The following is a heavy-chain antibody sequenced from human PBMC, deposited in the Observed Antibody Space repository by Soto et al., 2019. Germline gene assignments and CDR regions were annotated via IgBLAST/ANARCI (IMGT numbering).Heavy chain of an antibody. CDR2: TYYRSKGYN. Sequence: QVQLQQSGPGLVKPSQTLSLTCAISGDSVSSNSAAWNWIRQSPSGGLEWLGRTYYRSKGYNEYAVSVKRRIAITPDTSKNRCSLQLNSVAPEDTGVYYCARDRGGLGYWGQGTLVAVSS. V-gene: IGHV6-1*01. CDR1: GDSVSSNSAA. D-gene: IGHD3-10*01. J-gene: IGHJ4*02. CDR3: ARDRGGLGY.